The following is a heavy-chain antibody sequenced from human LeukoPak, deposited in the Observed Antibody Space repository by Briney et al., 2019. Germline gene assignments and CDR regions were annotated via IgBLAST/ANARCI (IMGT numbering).Heavy chain of an antibody. J-gene: IGHJ6*02. CDR1: GGSISSGGYY. V-gene: IGHV4-31*03. Sequence: PSETLSLTCTVSGGSISSGGYYWSWIRQHPGKGLEWIGYIYYSGSTYYNPSLKSRVTISVDTSKNQFSLKLSSVTAADTAVYYCARVVVVVAGPYGMDVWGQGTTVTVSS. D-gene: IGHD2-15*01. CDR3: ARVVVVVAGPYGMDV. CDR2: IYYSGST.